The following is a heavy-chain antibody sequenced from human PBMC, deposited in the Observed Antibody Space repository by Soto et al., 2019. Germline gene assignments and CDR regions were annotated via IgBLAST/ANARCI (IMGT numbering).Heavy chain of an antibody. V-gene: IGHV4-59*01. CDR3: ARGTKYYYQGMDV. J-gene: IGHJ6*02. Sequence: QVQLQESGPGLVKPSETLSLTCTVSGDSINNYYWTWIRQPPGKGLEWIGYIYDSGRTSYNPSLKSRLTISVDTSKNQFSLKLKSVTAADTAVYYCARGTKYYYQGMDVWGQGTTVTVSS. CDR2: IYDSGRT. CDR1: GDSINNYY.